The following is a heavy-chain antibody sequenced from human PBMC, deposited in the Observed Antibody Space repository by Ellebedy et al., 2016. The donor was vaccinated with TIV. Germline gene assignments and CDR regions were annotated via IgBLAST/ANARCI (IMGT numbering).Heavy chain of an antibody. Sequence: GESLKISCAASGFTFRDYAMHWVRQTPGKGLEWLAVIWSDGSGKNYADSVKGRITISRDNSKNTLDLEMDTLIAEDTAVYFCTRGASMTRGYPIDFWGHGTLVTVSS. CDR1: GFTFRDYA. D-gene: IGHD5-18*01. CDR2: IWSDGSGK. J-gene: IGHJ5*01. V-gene: IGHV3-33*01. CDR3: TRGASMTRGYPIDF.